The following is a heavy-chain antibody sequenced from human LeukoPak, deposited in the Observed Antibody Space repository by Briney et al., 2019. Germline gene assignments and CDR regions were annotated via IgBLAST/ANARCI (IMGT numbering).Heavy chain of an antibody. CDR1: GYTYTSYD. CDR3: ARAPITTEDWFDP. Sequence: ASVKVSCKASGYTYTSYDINWVRQATGQGLEWLGWMNPNSGNTGYALKFQGRVTITRNTSISTAYMELSSLRSEDTAVYYCARAPITTEDWFDPWGQGTLVTVSS. D-gene: IGHD1-1*01. V-gene: IGHV1-8*03. CDR2: MNPNSGNT. J-gene: IGHJ5*02.